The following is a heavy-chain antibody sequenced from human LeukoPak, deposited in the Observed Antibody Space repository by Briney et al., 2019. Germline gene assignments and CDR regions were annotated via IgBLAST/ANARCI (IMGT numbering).Heavy chain of an antibody. D-gene: IGHD4-17*01. V-gene: IGHV1-24*01. Sequence: ASVKVSCKVSGYTLTELSMHWVRQAPGKGLEWMGGFDPEDGETIYAQKFQGRVTMTEDTSTDTAYMELSSLRSEDTAVYYCARTTDYGDYVFRVGAFDIWGQGTMVTVSS. J-gene: IGHJ3*02. CDR2: FDPEDGET. CDR3: ARTTDYGDYVFRVGAFDI. CDR1: GYTLTELS.